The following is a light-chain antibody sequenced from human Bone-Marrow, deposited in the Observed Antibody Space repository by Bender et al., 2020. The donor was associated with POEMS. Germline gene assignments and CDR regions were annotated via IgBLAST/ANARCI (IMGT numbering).Light chain of an antibody. CDR3: SSYGGITTWV. CDR2: EVT. CDR1: RSNIGTNV. V-gene: IGLV2-23*02. Sequence: QSVLTQPPSASGTPGQRATISCSGGRSNIGTNVVNWYQQHPGKAPKFIIYEVTKRPSGVSNRFSGSKSGNTASLTISGLQSEDEADYFCSSYGGITTWVFGGGTKLTVL. J-gene: IGLJ3*02.